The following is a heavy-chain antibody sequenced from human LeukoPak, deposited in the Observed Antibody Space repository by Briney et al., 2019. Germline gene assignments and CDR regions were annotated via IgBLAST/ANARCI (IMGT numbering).Heavy chain of an antibody. J-gene: IGHJ4*02. CDR1: GFTFSNAW. V-gene: IGHV3-15*01. CDR3: TTGIHSSSRSSPFVY. Sequence: GGSLRLSCAASGFTFSNAWMSWVRQAPGKGLEWVGRIKSKTDGGTTDYAAPVKGRFTISRDDSKNTLYLQMNSLKTEDTAVYYCTTGIHSSSRSSPFVYWGQGTLVTVSS. CDR2: IKSKTDGGTT. D-gene: IGHD6-6*01.